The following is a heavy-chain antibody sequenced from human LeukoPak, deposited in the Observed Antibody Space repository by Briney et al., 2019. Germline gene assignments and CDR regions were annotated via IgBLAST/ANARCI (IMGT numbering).Heavy chain of an antibody. Sequence: PGGSLRLSCVASGFTFSSYWMHWVRQDPRKGLVWVSRINGDGRNINYADSVRGRFTISRDNAKNTLYLQMNSLRAEDTALYYCAKDRFGDSSGYHDYWGQGTLVTVSS. CDR2: INGDGRNI. J-gene: IGHJ4*02. D-gene: IGHD3-22*01. CDR1: GFTFSSYW. CDR3: AKDRFGDSSGYHDY. V-gene: IGHV3-74*01.